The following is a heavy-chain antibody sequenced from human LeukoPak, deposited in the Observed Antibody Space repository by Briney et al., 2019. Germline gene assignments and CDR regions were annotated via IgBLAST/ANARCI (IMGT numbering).Heavy chain of an antibody. J-gene: IGHJ4*02. CDR2: ISYDGSNK. CDR3: ASARLAVATDY. V-gene: IGHV3-30*04. D-gene: IGHD6-19*01. CDR1: GFTFSSYA. Sequence: GGSLRLSCAASGFTFSSYAMHWVRRAPGKGLEWVAVISYDGSNKYYADTVKGRFTISRDNSKNTLYLQMNSLRAEDTAVYYCASARLAVATDYWGQGTLVTVSS.